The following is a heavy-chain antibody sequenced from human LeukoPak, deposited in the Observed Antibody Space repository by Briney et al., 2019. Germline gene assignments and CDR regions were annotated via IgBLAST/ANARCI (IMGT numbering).Heavy chain of an antibody. D-gene: IGHD6-19*01. Sequence: GASVKVSCKASGYTFTDYYIHWVRQAPGQGLEWMGWINPNSGGTNYAQKFQGRVTMTRDTSISTAYMELSRLRSDDTAVYYCARGSSGWYWNWFDPWGQGTLVTVSS. J-gene: IGHJ5*02. CDR3: ARGSSGWYWNWFDP. V-gene: IGHV1-2*02. CDR2: INPNSGGT. CDR1: GYTFTDYY.